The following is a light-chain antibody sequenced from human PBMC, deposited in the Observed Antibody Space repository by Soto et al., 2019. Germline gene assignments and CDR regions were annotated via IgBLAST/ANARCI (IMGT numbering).Light chain of an antibody. CDR3: QQYASSPQCT. V-gene: IGKV4-1*01. CDR2: WAS. Sequence: DIVMSQSPDSLPVFLGGGATINCKSSQSPLNRYVNNNYLAWYQQKPRQPPKLIIYWASSRDSGVPDRFSGSGSGTDFTLTITSLQAEDVAVYYCQQYASSPQCTFGEGTKVDIK. J-gene: IGKJ4*01. CDR1: QSPLNRYVNNNY.